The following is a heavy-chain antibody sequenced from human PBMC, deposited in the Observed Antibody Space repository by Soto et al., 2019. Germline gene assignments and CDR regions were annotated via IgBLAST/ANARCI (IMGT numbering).Heavy chain of an antibody. D-gene: IGHD6-19*01. J-gene: IGHJ3*02. CDR2: ISYDGNNK. CDR1: GFTYSTYT. CDR3: VRVLKSIGWDNYVFDI. V-gene: IGHV3-30-3*01. Sequence: GGSLRLSCAASGFTYSTYTMHWVRQAPGKGLEWVAVISYDGNNKFYADSVKGRFTISRDSTKQTLYLQMNSLRADDTAVYYFVRVLKSIGWDNYVFDIWGQGTMVTVSS.